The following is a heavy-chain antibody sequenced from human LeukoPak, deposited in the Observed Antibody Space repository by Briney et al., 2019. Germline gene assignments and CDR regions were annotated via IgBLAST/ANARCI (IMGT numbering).Heavy chain of an antibody. V-gene: IGHV1-18*01. CDR1: GYTLTELS. J-gene: IGHJ5*02. CDR3: ARDGSTSCRGCFDP. Sequence: ASVKVSCKVSGYTLTELSMHWVRQAPGQGLEWMGWISAYNGNTNYAQKLQGRVTMTTDTSTSTAYMELRSLRSEDTAVYYCARDGSTSCRGCFDPWGQGTLVTVSS. CDR2: ISAYNGNT. D-gene: IGHD2-2*01.